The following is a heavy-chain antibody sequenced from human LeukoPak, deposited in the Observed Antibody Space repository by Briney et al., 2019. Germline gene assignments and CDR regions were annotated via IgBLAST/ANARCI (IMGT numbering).Heavy chain of an antibody. CDR1: GYTFTGYY. CDR2: INPNSGGT. CDR3: AREGYHDSSGPFDY. V-gene: IGHV1-2*04. J-gene: IGHJ4*02. Sequence: GASVKVSCKASGYTFTGYYMHWVRQAPGQGLEWMGWINPNSGGTNYAQKFQGWVTMTRDTSISTAYMELSRLRSDDTAVYYCAREGYHDSSGPFDYWGQGTLVTVSS. D-gene: IGHD3-22*01.